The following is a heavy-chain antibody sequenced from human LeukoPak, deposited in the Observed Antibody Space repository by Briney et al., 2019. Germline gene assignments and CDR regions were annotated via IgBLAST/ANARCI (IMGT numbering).Heavy chain of an antibody. CDR3: AKEVTMIVVPTEGMDV. J-gene: IGHJ6*02. CDR1: GFTFSSYA. CDR2: ISGSGGST. D-gene: IGHD3-22*01. Sequence: PGGSLRLSCAASGFTFSSYAMSRVRQAPGKGLEWVSAISGSGGSTYYADSVKGRFTISRDNSKNTLYLQMNSLRAEDTAVYYCAKEVTMIVVPTEGMDVWGQGTTVTVSS. V-gene: IGHV3-23*01.